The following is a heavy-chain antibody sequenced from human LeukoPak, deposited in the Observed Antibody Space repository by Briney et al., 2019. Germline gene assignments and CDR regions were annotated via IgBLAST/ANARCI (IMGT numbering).Heavy chain of an antibody. J-gene: IGHJ4*02. V-gene: IGHV4-4*02. Sequence: SETLSLTCAVSGGSISSSNWWSWVRQPPGKGLEWIGEIYHSGSTNYNPSLKSRVTISVDKSKNQFSLKLSSVTAADTAVYYCAREVSSGWHYFDYWGQGTLVTVSS. D-gene: IGHD6-19*01. CDR2: IYHSGST. CDR3: AREVSSGWHYFDY. CDR1: GGSISSSNW.